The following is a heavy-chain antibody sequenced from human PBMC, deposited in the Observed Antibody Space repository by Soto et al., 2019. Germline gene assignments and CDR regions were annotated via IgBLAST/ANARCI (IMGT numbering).Heavy chain of an antibody. CDR1: GYTFTSYG. V-gene: IGHV1-18*04. CDR3: ARVRLTMIVVPFGVL. Sequence: QVQLVQSGAEVKKPGASVKVSCKASGYTFTSYGIAWVRQAPGQGLEWMGWINTYDGNTNYAQEFKGRVTMTTDTSTSTAYMELRSLRSDGTAVYYCARVRLTMIVVPFGVLWGQGTLVTVSS. J-gene: IGHJ4*02. CDR2: INTYDGNT. D-gene: IGHD3-22*01.